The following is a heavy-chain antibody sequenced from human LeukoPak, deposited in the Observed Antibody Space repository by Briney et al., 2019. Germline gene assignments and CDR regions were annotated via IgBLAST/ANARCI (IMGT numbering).Heavy chain of an antibody. CDR2: IYHSGST. CDR1: GGSISSYY. J-gene: IGHJ2*01. D-gene: IGHD2-15*01. CDR3: ARWWPPRRYFDL. Sequence: PSETLSLTCTVSGGSISSYYWSWIRQPPGKGLEWIGYIYHSGSTYYNPSLKSRVTISVDRSKNQFSLKLSSVTAADTAVYYCARWWPPRRYFDLWGRGTLVTVSS. V-gene: IGHV4-59*12.